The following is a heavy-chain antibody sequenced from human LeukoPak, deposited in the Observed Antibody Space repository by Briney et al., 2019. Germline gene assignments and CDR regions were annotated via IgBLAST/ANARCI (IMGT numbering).Heavy chain of an antibody. J-gene: IGHJ5*02. CDR3: ARHRYYYDSSGYYYQP. D-gene: IGHD3-22*01. CDR1: GGSISSYY. Sequence: PSETLSLTCTVSGGSISSYYWSWIRQPPGKGLEWIGYIYYSGSTDYNPSLKSRVNISVDTTKNQFSLRLSSVTAADTAVYYCARHRYYYDSSGYYYQPWGQGTLVTVSS. CDR2: IYYSGST. V-gene: IGHV4-59*01.